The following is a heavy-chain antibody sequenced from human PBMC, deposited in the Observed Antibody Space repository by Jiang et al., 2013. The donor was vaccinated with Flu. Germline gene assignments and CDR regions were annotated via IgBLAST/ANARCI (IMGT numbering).Heavy chain of an antibody. CDR2: INPNSGGT. V-gene: IGHV1-2*02. D-gene: IGHD1-26*01. CDR3: AREIVGATTAPGY. J-gene: IGHJ4*02. Sequence: RQAPGQGLEWMGWINPNSGGTNSAQKFQGRVTMTRDTSISTAYMELSRLRSDDTAVYYCAREIVGATTAPGYWGQGTLVTVSS.